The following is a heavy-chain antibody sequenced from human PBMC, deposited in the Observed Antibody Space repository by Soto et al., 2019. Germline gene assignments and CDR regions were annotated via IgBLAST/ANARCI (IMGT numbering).Heavy chain of an antibody. D-gene: IGHD2-21*02. CDR1: GFSLSTSGVG. J-gene: IGHJ6*02. CDR3: IQSRCGGDCLQSYASHYYYGMDV. Sequence: QITLKESGPTLVKPTQTLTLTCTFSGFSLSTSGVGVGWIRQPPGKALEWLALIYCDDDKRYSPSLRSRLTINKDTSKNQVVRTMTNMDPVDTATYYCIQSRCGGDCLQSYASHYYYGMDVWGQGTTVTVSS. CDR2: IYCDDDK. V-gene: IGHV2-5*02.